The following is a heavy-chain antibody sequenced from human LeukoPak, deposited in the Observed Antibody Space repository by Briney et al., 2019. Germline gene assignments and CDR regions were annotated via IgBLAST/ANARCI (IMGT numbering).Heavy chain of an antibody. D-gene: IGHD2-21*02. J-gene: IGHJ4*02. CDR1: GGSISSSSYY. CDR3: ARHERMHIVVVTVIDY. Sequence: SETLSLTCTVSGGSISSSSYYWDWIRQPPGKGLEWIGSIYYSGSTYYNPSLKSRVAISVDTSKNQFSLKLTSVTAADTAVYYCARHERMHIVVVTVIDYWGQGTLVSVSS. CDR2: IYYSGST. V-gene: IGHV4-39*01.